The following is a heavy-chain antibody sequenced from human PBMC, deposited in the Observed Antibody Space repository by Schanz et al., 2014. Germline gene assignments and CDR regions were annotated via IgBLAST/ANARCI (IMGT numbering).Heavy chain of an antibody. D-gene: IGHD1-7*01. CDR1: GFSFDNYG. J-gene: IGHJ6*02. CDR2: IWYDGSKT. V-gene: IGHV3-33*01. CDR3: ASLIGTTSAHFYGMDV. Sequence: QVQLVESGGGVVQPGRSLRLSCAASGFSFDNYGMHWVRQAPGKGLEWVGVIWYDGSKTYYADSVKGQFTISRDNSKNTVYLQMNSLRAEDTAVYFCASLIGTTSAHFYGMDVWGQGTTVTVSS.